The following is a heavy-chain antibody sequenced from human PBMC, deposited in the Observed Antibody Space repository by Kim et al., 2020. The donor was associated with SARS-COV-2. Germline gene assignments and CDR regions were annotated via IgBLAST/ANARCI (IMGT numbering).Heavy chain of an antibody. CDR2: IDPSDSYT. Sequence: GESLKISCKGSGYSFTSYWISWVRQMPGKGLEWIGRIDPSDSYTNYSPSFQGHVTISADKSISTAYLQWSSLKASDTAMYYCARLSYSYCGGDCYLGYFDYWGQGTLVTVSS. V-gene: IGHV5-10-1*01. CDR3: ARLSYSYCGGDCYLGYFDY. D-gene: IGHD2-21*02. J-gene: IGHJ4*02. CDR1: GYSFTSYW.